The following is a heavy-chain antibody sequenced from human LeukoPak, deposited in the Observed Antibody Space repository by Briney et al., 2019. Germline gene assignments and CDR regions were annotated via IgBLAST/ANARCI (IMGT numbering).Heavy chain of an antibody. J-gene: IGHJ4*02. D-gene: IGHD1-14*01. CDR1: GGTFSSYA. CDR2: MNPNSGNI. Sequence: ASVKVSCKASGGTFSSYAISWVRQAPGQGLEWMGWMNPNSGNIGYAQNFQGRVTITRNTSISTAYMELSSLRSEDTAVYYCARRRVGTHFDYWGQGTLVTVSS. CDR3: ARRRVGTHFDY. V-gene: IGHV1-8*03.